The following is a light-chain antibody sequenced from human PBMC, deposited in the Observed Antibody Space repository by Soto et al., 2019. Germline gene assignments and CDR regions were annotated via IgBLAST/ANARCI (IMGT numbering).Light chain of an antibody. CDR3: QQYGSSPRALT. Sequence: VLTQSPGTLSFSPGERATLSCRASQSVSSSYLAWYQQKPGQAPRLLIYGASSRATGIPDRFSGSGSGTDFTLTISRLEPEDFAVYYCQQYGSSPRALTFGGGTKVDIK. J-gene: IGKJ4*01. CDR2: GAS. CDR1: QSVSSSY. V-gene: IGKV3-20*01.